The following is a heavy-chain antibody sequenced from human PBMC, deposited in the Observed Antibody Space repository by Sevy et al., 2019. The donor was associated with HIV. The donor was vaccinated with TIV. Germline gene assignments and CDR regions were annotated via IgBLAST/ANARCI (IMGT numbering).Heavy chain of an antibody. D-gene: IGHD2-8*02. Sequence: ASVKVSCKASGYTFTSYGISWVRQAPGQGLEWMGWISAYNGNTNYAQKLQGRVTMTTDTSTSTAYMELRSLGSDDTAVYYCASAGICTRGVCPPASWFDPWGQGTLVTVSS. V-gene: IGHV1-18*01. CDR3: ASAGICTRGVCPPASWFDP. J-gene: IGHJ5*02. CDR1: GYTFTSYG. CDR2: ISAYNGNT.